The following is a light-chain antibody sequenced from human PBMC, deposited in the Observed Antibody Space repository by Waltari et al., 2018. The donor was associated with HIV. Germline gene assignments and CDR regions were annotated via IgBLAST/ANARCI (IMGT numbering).Light chain of an antibody. CDR1: TGAVTSGHS. V-gene: IGLV7-46*01. CDR2: DTS. CDR3: LLSYSGARI. Sequence: QAVVTQEPSLTVSPGGTVTLTCGSSTGAVTSGHSPYWFQQKPGQAPRTLIFDTSNTHSWTPARFSGSLLGGKAALTLSGAQPEDEAEYYCLLSYSGARIFGGWTKLTVL. J-gene: IGLJ2*01.